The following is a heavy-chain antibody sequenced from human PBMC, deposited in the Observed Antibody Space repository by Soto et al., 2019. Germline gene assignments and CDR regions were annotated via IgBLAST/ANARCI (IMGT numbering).Heavy chain of an antibody. CDR3: AKDRGIVVVPAALRGYYYGMDV. Sequence: PGGSLRLSCAASGFTFSSYAMSWVRQAPGKGLEWVSAISGSGGSTYYADSVKGRFTISRDNSKNTLYLQMNSLRAEDTAVYYCAKDRGIVVVPAALRGYYYGMDVCGQGTTVTVSS. V-gene: IGHV3-23*01. CDR2: ISGSGGST. CDR1: GFTFSSYA. D-gene: IGHD2-2*01. J-gene: IGHJ6*02.